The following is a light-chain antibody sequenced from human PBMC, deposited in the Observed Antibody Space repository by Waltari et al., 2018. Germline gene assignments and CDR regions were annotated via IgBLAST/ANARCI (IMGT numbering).Light chain of an antibody. V-gene: IGKV1-5*03. CDR1: QGVSSW. CDR2: KTS. J-gene: IGKJ2*03. Sequence: DIQMTQSPSSLSASVGDKVTITCRASQGVSSWLAWYQQKPGKAPNLLIYKTSNLQSGVPSRFSGSGSGTDFTLIINSLQPEDFATYYCQQYSSSPFSFGQGTKLEI. CDR3: QQYSSSPFS.